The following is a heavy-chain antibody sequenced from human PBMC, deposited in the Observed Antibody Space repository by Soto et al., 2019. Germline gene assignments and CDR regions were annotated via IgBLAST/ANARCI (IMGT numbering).Heavy chain of an antibody. Sequence: QVQLVQSGAEVKKPGSSVKVSCKASGGTFSSYTISWVRQAPGQGLEWMGRIIPILGIANYAQKFQGRVTITADKATSTAYMGLSSLRSEDTAVYYCARDRGAAAGQHWGQGTLVTVSS. J-gene: IGHJ4*02. CDR3: ARDRGAAAGQH. D-gene: IGHD6-13*01. CDR2: IIPILGIA. CDR1: GGTFSSYT. V-gene: IGHV1-69*08.